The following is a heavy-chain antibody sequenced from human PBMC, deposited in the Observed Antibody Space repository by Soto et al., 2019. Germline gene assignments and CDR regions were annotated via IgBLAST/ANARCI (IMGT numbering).Heavy chain of an antibody. J-gene: IGHJ6*02. D-gene: IGHD2-8*01. Sequence: SETLSLTCPVYGGSFSGYYGSWIRQPPGRGLEWIGEINHSGSTNYNPSLKSRVTISVDTSKNQFSLKLSSVTAADTAVYYCARGPHCTNGVCYSSGGMDVWGQGTTVTVSS. CDR3: ARGPHCTNGVCYSSGGMDV. CDR1: GGSFSGYY. CDR2: INHSGST. V-gene: IGHV4-34*01.